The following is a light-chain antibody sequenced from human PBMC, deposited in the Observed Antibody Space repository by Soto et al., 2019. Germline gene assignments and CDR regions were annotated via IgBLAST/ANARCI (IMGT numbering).Light chain of an antibody. CDR1: QSVSSY. CDR2: DAS. CDR3: QQRRNWQVP. J-gene: IGKJ5*01. Sequence: TQSPATLSLTPGERATLSCRASQSVSSYLAWYQQKPGQAPRLLIYDASNRATGIPARFSGSGSGTDFTLTISSLEPEDFAVYYCQQRRNWQVPFGHGTLLEI. V-gene: IGKV3-11*01.